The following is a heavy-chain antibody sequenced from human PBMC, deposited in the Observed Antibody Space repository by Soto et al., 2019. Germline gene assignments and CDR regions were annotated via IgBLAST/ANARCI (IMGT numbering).Heavy chain of an antibody. V-gene: IGHV3-48*01. D-gene: IGHD3-3*01. CDR1: GFTFSSYS. CDR3: ARDDFWSGYTTDGMDV. CDR2: ISSSSSTI. Sequence: GGSLRLSCAASGFTFSSYSMNWVRQAPGKGLEWVSYISSSSSTIYYADSVKGRFTISRDNAKNSLYLQMNSLRAEDTAVYYCARDDFWSGYTTDGMDVWGKGTTVTVSS. J-gene: IGHJ6*04.